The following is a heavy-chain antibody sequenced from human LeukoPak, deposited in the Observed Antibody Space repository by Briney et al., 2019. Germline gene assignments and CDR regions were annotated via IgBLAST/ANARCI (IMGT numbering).Heavy chain of an antibody. CDR3: ARAGIAVALPHI. V-gene: IGHV1-2*02. D-gene: IGHD6-19*01. J-gene: IGHJ3*02. Sequence: GASVKVSCKASGYTFTGYYMHWVRQAPGQGLEWMGWINPNSGGTNYAQKLQGRVTMTTDTSTSTAYMELRSLRSDDTAVYYCARAGIAVALPHIWGQGTMVTVSS. CDR1: GYTFTGYY. CDR2: INPNSGGT.